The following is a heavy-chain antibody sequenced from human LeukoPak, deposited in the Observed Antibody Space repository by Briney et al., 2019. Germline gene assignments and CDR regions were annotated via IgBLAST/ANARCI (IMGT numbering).Heavy chain of an antibody. J-gene: IGHJ4*02. V-gene: IGHV3-21*01. CDR2: ISSSSSYT. CDR3: ARDGVAGITRDYFDY. Sequence: AGGSLRLSCAASGFTFSSYSMNWVRQAPGKGLEWVSSISSSSSYTNYADSVKGRFTISRDNAKNSLYLQMNSLRAEDTAVYYCARDGVAGITRDYFDYWGQGTLVTVSS. CDR1: GFTFSSYS. D-gene: IGHD2-21*01.